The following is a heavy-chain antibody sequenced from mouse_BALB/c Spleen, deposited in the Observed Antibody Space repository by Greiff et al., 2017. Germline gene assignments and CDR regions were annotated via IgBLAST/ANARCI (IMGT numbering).Heavy chain of an antibody. Sequence: VNVVESGPGLVAPSQSLSITCTVSGFSLTSYDISWIRQPPGKGLEWLGVIWTGGGTNYNSAFMSRLSISKDNSKSQVFLKMNSLQTDDTAIYYCVRNYRYDAWFAYWGQGTLVTVSA. CDR3: VRNYRYDAWFAY. CDR2: IWTGGGT. V-gene: IGHV2-9-2*01. CDR1: GFSLTSYD. D-gene: IGHD2-14*01. J-gene: IGHJ3*01.